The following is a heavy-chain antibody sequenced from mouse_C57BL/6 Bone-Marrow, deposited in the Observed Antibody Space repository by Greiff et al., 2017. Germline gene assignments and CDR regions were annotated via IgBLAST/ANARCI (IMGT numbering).Heavy chain of an antibody. CDR3: TSRPPWFAY. D-gene: IGHD6-1*01. Sequence: EVQLQQSGAELVRPGASVKLSCTASGFNIKDDYMHWVKQRPEQGLEWIGWIDPENGDTEYASKFQGKATITADTSSNTAYLQLSSLTSEDTAVYYCTSRPPWFAYWGQGTLVTVSA. CDR1: GFNIKDDY. V-gene: IGHV14-4*01. CDR2: IDPENGDT. J-gene: IGHJ3*01.